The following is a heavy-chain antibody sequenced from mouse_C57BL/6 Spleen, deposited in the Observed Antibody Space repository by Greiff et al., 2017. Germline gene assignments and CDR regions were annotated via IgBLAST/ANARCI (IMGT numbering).Heavy chain of an antibody. CDR2: IWRGGST. CDR3: ARPRDYDEDYYAMDY. V-gene: IGHV2-5*01. Sequence: VKLVESGPGLVQPSQSLSITCTVSGFSLTSYGVHWVRQSPGKGLEWLGVIWRGGSTDYNAAFMSRLSITKDNSKSQVFFKMNSLQADDTAIYYCARPRDYDEDYYAMDYWGQGTSVTVSS. CDR1: GFSLTSYG. J-gene: IGHJ4*01. D-gene: IGHD2-4*01.